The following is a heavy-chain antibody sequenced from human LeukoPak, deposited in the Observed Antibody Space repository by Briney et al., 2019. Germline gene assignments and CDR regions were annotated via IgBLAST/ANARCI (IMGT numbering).Heavy chain of an antibody. V-gene: IGHV4-59*01. Sequence: SETLSATCTVCGGSISSYYWSWIRQPPGKGLEWIGYIYYSGSTNYNPSLKSRVTISVDTSKNQFSLKLSSVTAADTAVYYCARAPFYSRDGYYFDYWGQGTLVTVSS. CDR2: IYYSGST. CDR3: ARAPFYSRDGYYFDY. CDR1: GGSISSYY. D-gene: IGHD5-24*01. J-gene: IGHJ4*02.